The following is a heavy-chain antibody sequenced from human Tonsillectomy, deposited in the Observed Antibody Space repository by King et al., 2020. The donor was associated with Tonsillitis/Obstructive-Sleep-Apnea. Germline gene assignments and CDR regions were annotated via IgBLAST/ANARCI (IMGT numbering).Heavy chain of an antibody. V-gene: IGHV3-74*01. CDR3: ARGGRIYCSGSSCYEGEGAFDI. CDR2: INSDGSST. D-gene: IGHD2-2*01. J-gene: IGHJ3*02. Sequence: VQLVESGGGLVQPRGSLRLSCAASGFTFSSYWMHWVRQAPGKGLVWVSRINSDGSSTPYADSVKGRFTISRDNAKNTLYLQMNNLRAEDTAVYYCARGGRIYCSGSSCYEGEGAFDIWGQGTMVTVSS. CDR1: GFTFSSYW.